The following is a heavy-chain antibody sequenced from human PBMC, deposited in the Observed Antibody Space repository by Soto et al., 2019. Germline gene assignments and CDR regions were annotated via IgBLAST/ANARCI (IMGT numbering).Heavy chain of an antibody. CDR1: GFTFSSYA. D-gene: IGHD3-10*01. V-gene: IGHV3-30-3*01. J-gene: IGHJ4*02. Sequence: GGSLRLSCAASGFTFSSYAMHWVRQAPGKGLEWVAVISYDGSNKYYADSVKGRFTISRDNSKNTLYLQMNSLRAEDTAVYYCARDRERMVRGVITFDYWGQGTLVTVSS. CDR2: ISYDGSNK. CDR3: ARDRERMVRGVITFDY.